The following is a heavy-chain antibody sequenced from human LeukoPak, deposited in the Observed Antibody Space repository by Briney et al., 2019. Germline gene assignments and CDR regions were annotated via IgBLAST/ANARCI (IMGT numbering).Heavy chain of an antibody. CDR2: ISYDGSNK. CDR1: GFTFSSYS. Sequence: GGSLRLSCAASGFTFSSYSMNWVRQAPGKGLEWVAVISYDGSNKYYADSVKGRFTISRDNSKNTLYLQMNSLRAEDTAVYYCARGEHYDILTGYYKFDAFDIWGQGTMVTVSS. V-gene: IGHV3-30*03. J-gene: IGHJ3*02. D-gene: IGHD3-9*01. CDR3: ARGEHYDILTGYYKFDAFDI.